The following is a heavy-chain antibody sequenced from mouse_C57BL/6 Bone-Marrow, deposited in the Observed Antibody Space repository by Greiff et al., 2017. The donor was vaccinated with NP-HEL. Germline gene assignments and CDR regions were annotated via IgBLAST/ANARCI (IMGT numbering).Heavy chain of an antibody. V-gene: IGHV3-6*01. CDR3: ARDPPIYYYGSSWRFAY. D-gene: IGHD1-1*01. Sequence: DVKLQESGPGLVKPSQSLSLTCSVTGYSITSGYYWNWIRQFPGNKLEWMGYISYDGSNNYNPSLKNRISITRDTSKNQFFLKLNSVTTEDTATYYCARDPPIYYYGSSWRFAYWGQGTLVTVSA. CDR2: ISYDGSN. CDR1: GYSITSGYY. J-gene: IGHJ3*01.